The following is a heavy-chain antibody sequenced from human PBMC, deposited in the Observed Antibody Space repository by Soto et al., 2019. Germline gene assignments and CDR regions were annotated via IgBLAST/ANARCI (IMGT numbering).Heavy chain of an antibody. D-gene: IGHD6-19*01. CDR3: AREYSSGWSKD. Sequence: QVQLVQSGAEVKKPGASVKVSCKASVYTFTSYDINWVRQATGQGLEWMGWMNPNSGNTGYAQKFQGRVPMTRSTSIGTAYMELRSLRSEDTAVYYCAREYSSGWSKDWGQGTLVTVSS. V-gene: IGHV1-8*01. J-gene: IGHJ4*02. CDR1: VYTFTSYD. CDR2: MNPNSGNT.